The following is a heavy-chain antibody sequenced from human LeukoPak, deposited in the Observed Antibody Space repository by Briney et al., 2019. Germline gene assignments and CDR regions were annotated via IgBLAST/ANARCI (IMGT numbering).Heavy chain of an antibody. CDR1: GFTFSSYG. Sequence: GGSLRLSCAASGFTFSSYGMHWVRQAPGKGLEWVAFIRYDGSNKYYADSVKGRFTISRDNSKNTLYLQMNSLRAEDTAVYYCARDPVGIAAPQHFDYWGQGTLVTVSS. D-gene: IGHD6-6*01. CDR2: IRYDGSNK. CDR3: ARDPVGIAAPQHFDY. V-gene: IGHV3-30*02. J-gene: IGHJ4*02.